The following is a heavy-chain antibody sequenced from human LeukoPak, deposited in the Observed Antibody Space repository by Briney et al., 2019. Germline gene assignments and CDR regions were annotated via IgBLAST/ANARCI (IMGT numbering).Heavy chain of an antibody. CDR1: GGSISSGDYY. V-gene: IGHV4-30-4*01. Sequence: SETLSLTCTVSGGSISSGDYYWSWIRQPPGKGLEWIGYIYYSGNTHYNPSLKSRVTMSVDTSKNQFSLKLSSVTAADTAVYYCARDRDWELLDYWGQGTLVTVSS. CDR3: ARDRDWELLDY. J-gene: IGHJ4*02. CDR2: IYYSGNT. D-gene: IGHD1-7*01.